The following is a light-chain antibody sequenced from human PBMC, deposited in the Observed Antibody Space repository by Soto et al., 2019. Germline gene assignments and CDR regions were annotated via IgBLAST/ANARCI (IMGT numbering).Light chain of an antibody. CDR2: WAS. CDR3: QQYYTTPWA. V-gene: IGKV4-1*01. J-gene: IGKJ1*01. Sequence: VMTQSADSLAVSLGERATINCKSSQSVLYSSNNKNYLAWYQQKPGQPPKALIYWASTRESGVPDRFSGSGSGSDFTLTISSLQAEDVAVYYCQQYYTTPWAFGQGTKVDIK. CDR1: QSVLYSSNNKNY.